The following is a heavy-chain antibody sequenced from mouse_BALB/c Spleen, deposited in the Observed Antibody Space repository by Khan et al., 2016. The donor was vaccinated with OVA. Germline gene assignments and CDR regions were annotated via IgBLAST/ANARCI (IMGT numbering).Heavy chain of an antibody. CDR2: IWSAGST. CDR1: GFSLNTYS. V-gene: IGHV2-2*02. CDR3: ARRGDDDGRGAWFVY. Sequence: QVQLKQSGPGLLQPSQSLSITCTVSGFSLNTYSIHWVRQSPGKGLEWLGVIWSAGSTDYNAAFMSRLSINKDNSKSQVFFKMNSLQSNDTAIYYCARRGDDDGRGAWFVYWGQGTLVTVSA. D-gene: IGHD2-4*01. J-gene: IGHJ3*01.